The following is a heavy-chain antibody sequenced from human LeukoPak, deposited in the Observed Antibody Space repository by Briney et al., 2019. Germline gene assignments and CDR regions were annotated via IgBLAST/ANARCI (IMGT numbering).Heavy chain of an antibody. V-gene: IGHV3-30-3*01. Sequence: GGSLRLSCAASGFTFSTYAMHWVRQAPGKGLEWVALIYYDGSNKYYADSVKGRFTISRDNSKNTLYLQMNRLRAEDTAVYYCARDLGAAADYRGVYWGQGTLVTVSS. D-gene: IGHD6-13*01. CDR1: GFTFSTYA. CDR3: ARDLGAAADYRGVY. CDR2: IYYDGSNK. J-gene: IGHJ4*02.